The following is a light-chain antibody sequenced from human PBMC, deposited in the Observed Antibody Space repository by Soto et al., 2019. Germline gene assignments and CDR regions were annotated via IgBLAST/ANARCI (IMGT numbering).Light chain of an antibody. CDR1: QSVSSY. V-gene: IGKV3-11*01. J-gene: IGKJ2*01. CDR3: QQRSNWPPRFT. CDR2: DAS. Sequence: EIVLTQSPATLSLSPGERATLSCRASQSVSSYLAWYQQKPGQAPRLLIYDASNSATGIPARFSGSGSGTDFTLTISSLEPEDFAVYYYQQRSNWPPRFTFGQGTKLEIK.